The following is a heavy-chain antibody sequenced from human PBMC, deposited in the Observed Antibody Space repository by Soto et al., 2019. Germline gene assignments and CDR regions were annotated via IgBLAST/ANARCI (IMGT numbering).Heavy chain of an antibody. V-gene: IGHV4-4*07. J-gene: IGHJ4*02. CDR2: IHSTRSP. D-gene: IGHD1-26*01. CDR3: ARVEGGSAGAGVVGY. CDR1: GDSVSKYY. Sequence: PSETLSLTCTVSGDSVSKYYWNWIRQPAGKGLEWIGRIHSTRSPNYNPSLKSRVTMSVDTSKNQFSLNLNSVTAADTAVHYCARVEGGSAGAGVVGYWGQGTLVTVSS.